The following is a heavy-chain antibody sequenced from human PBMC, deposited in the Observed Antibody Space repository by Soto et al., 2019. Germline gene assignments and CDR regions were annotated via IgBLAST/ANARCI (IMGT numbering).Heavy chain of an antibody. V-gene: IGHV1-8*01. J-gene: IGHJ4*02. D-gene: IGHD6-19*01. CDR3: ARMIAVAHDWYYFDY. Sequence: QVQLVQSGAEVKKPGASVKVSCKASGYTFTSYDINWVRQATGQGLEWMGWMNPNSGNTGYAQKFQGRVTMTRNTSXXTADMELSSLRSEDTAVYYCARMIAVAHDWYYFDYWGQGTLVTVSS. CDR2: MNPNSGNT. CDR1: GYTFTSYD.